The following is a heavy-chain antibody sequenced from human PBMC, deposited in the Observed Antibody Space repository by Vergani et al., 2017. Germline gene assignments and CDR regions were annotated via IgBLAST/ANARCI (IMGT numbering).Heavy chain of an antibody. CDR3: ARDQHSPLRFLEWVSDYCGMDV. Sequence: QVQLVQSGAEVKKPGASVKVSCKASGYTFTSYGISWVRQAPGQGLEWMGWISAYNGNTNYAQKLQGRVTMTTDTSTSTAYMELRSLRSDDTAVYYCARDQHSPLRFLEWVSDYCGMDVWGQGTTVTVSS. CDR2: ISAYNGNT. D-gene: IGHD3-3*01. CDR1: GYTFTSYG. J-gene: IGHJ6*02. V-gene: IGHV1-18*04.